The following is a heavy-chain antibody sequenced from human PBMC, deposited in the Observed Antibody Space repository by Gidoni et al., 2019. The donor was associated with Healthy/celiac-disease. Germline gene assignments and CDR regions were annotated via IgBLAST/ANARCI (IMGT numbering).Heavy chain of an antibody. CDR1: AFTSSSYA. CDR2: ISDDGSNK. J-gene: IGHJ4*02. V-gene: IGHV3-30-3*01. D-gene: IGHD1-26*01. Sequence: QVPLVEPGGGVVQPSRSLRLSSSASAFTSSSYAMHWVRQAPGKGLEWVEFISDDGSNKYYADSVKGRFTISRDKAKNRLDLKMNSRRAEDTAVYYCASSSGSYDRFDYWGQGTLVTVSS. CDR3: ASSSGSYDRFDY.